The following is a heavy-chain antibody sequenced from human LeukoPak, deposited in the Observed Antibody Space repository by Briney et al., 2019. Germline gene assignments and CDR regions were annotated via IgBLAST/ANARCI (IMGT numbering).Heavy chain of an antibody. Sequence: GGSLTLSCAASGFTVSNNYMSWVRQAPGKGLEWVSAISGSGGSTYYADSVKGRFTISRDNSKSTLYLQMNSLRAEDTAVYYCAKDRHAPGRYCSSTTCFPFDSWGQGTLVTVSS. D-gene: IGHD2-2*01. CDR1: GFTVSNNY. J-gene: IGHJ5*01. CDR2: ISGSGGST. V-gene: IGHV3-23*01. CDR3: AKDRHAPGRYCSSTTCFPFDS.